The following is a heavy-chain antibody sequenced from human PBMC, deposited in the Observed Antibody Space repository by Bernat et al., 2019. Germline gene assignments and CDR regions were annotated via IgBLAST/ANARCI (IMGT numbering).Heavy chain of an antibody. CDR3: AKGIWFGELLSYTYDY. V-gene: IGHV3-23*04. D-gene: IGHD3-10*01. J-gene: IGHJ4*02. CDR1: GFTFSSYA. Sequence: EVQLVESGGGLVQPGGSLRLSCVASGFTFSSYAMSWVRQAPGKGLEWGSAISGSGGSTSYAASVKGRFTISRDNSKNTLYLQMNSLRAEDTAVYYCAKGIWFGELLSYTYDYWGQGTLVTVSS. CDR2: ISGSGGST.